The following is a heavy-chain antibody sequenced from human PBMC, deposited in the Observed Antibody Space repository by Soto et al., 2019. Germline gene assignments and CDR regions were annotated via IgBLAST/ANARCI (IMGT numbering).Heavy chain of an antibody. V-gene: IGHV5-51*01. CDR3: ERHSLIVSPIYVMDV. D-gene: IGHD1-26*01. Sequence: GESLKISCTACGYTFTNYWIGWVRQMPGEGLEWMGIIWPTDSETRYSPSFQGHVTISADRSITTAYLQWSTLKAPDNATYYCERHSLIVSPIYVMDVWGQGTTVPVSS. CDR2: IWPTDSET. CDR1: GYTFTNYW. J-gene: IGHJ6*02.